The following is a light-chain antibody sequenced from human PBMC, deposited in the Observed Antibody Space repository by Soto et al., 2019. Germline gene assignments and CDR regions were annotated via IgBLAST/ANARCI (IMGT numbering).Light chain of an antibody. J-gene: IGKJ1*01. V-gene: IGKV1-39*01. CDR1: QSISSY. CDR2: AAS. Sequence: DIQMTQSPSSLSASVGDRVTITCRASQSISSYLNWYQQKPGKAPKLLIYAASSLQSGVPSRFSGSGSGTDFSLTSSSLQPEDFATYYCQQIYSTPQTFGQGTKVEIK. CDR3: QQIYSTPQT.